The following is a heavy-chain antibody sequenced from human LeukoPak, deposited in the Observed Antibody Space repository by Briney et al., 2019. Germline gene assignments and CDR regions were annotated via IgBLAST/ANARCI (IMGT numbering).Heavy chain of an antibody. CDR2: IKQDGSEK. D-gene: IGHD4-17*01. J-gene: IGHJ6*03. V-gene: IGHV3-7*01. Sequence: GGSLRLSCAASGFTFSSYWMSWVRQAPGKGLEWVANIKQDGSEKYYVDSVKGRFTISRDNAKNSLYLQMNSLRAEDTAVYYCARETMTTVTTSDYYYYYMDVWGKGTTVTVSS. CDR3: ARETMTTVTTSDYYYYYMDV. CDR1: GFTFSSYW.